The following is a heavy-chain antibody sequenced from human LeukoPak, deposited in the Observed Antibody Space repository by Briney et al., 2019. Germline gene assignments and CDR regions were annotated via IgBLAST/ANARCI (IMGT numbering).Heavy chain of an antibody. CDR2: ISGSGGST. CDR1: GFTFSSYA. V-gene: IGHV3-23*01. CDR3: AKGKGRFGELSFFDY. J-gene: IGHJ4*02. Sequence: PGGSLRLSCAASGFTFSSYAMSWVRQAPGKGLEWVSAISGSGGSTYYADSVKGRITISRDNSKNTLYLQMNSLRAEDTAVYYCAKGKGRFGELSFFDYWGQGTLVTVSS. D-gene: IGHD3-10*01.